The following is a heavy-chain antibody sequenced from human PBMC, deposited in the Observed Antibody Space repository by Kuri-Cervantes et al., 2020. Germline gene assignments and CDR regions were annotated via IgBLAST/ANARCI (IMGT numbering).Heavy chain of an antibody. Sequence: GGSLRLSCAASGFTFDDYAMHWVRQAPGKGLEWVAVISYDGSNKYYADSVKGRFTISRDNAKNSLYLQMNSLRDEDTAVYYCARETVTIRYFDYWGQGTLVTVSS. CDR2: ISYDGSNK. V-gene: IGHV3-30*04. CDR3: ARETVTIRYFDY. J-gene: IGHJ4*02. CDR1: GFTFDDYA. D-gene: IGHD4-17*01.